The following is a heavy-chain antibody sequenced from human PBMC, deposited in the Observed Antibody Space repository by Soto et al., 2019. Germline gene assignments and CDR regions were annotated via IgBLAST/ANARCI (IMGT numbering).Heavy chain of an antibody. CDR1: GGSISSGGYY. Sequence: PSETLSLTCPVSGGSISSGGYYWSWIRQHPGKGLEWIGYIYYSGSTYYNPSLKSRVTISVDTSKNQFSLKLSSVTAADTAVYYCARDNGIAAADPPYFDYWGQGTLVTVSS. J-gene: IGHJ4*02. D-gene: IGHD6-13*01. CDR3: ARDNGIAAADPPYFDY. CDR2: IYYSGST. V-gene: IGHV4-31*03.